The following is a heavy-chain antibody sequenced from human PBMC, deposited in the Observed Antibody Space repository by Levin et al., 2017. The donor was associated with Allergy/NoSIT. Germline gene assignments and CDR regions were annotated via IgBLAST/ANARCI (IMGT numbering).Heavy chain of an antibody. J-gene: IGHJ3*02. Sequence: ASVKVSCKASGYTFTSYDINWVRQATGQGLEWMGWMNPNSGNTGYAQKFQGRVTMTRNTSISTAYMELSSLRSEDTAVYYCARTRTGADAFDIWGQGTMVTVSS. V-gene: IGHV1-8*01. CDR3: ARTRTGADAFDI. CDR2: MNPNSGNT. CDR1: GYTFTSYD. D-gene: IGHD1-1*01.